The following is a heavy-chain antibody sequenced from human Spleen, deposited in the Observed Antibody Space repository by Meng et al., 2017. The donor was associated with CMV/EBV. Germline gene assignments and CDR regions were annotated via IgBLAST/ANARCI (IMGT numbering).Heavy chain of an antibody. D-gene: IGHD6-13*01. J-gene: IGHJ5*02. V-gene: IGHV4-59*05. CDR3: AGHARIAAAGRAGWFGP. Sequence: SETLSLTCTVSGDSIRNYYWSWIRQPPGKGLEWIGSIYYSGSTLYNPSLKSRLTISVDTSKNQFSLKLSSVTAADTAVYYCAGHARIAAAGRAGWFGPWGQGTLVTVSS. CDR2: IYYSGST. CDR1: GDSIRNYY.